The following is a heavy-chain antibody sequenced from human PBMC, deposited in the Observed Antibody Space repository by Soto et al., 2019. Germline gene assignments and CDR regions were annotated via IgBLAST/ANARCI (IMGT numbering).Heavy chain of an antibody. J-gene: IGHJ4*02. D-gene: IGHD1-26*01. Sequence: QVQLVQSGAEVKKPGSSVKVSCKASGGTFSSYTISWVRQAPGQGLEWMGRIIPILGIANYAQKFQGRVTITADKSTSTAYMELSSLRSEDTAVYYCARDLVDLDRALNYWGQGTLVTVSS. V-gene: IGHV1-69*08. CDR3: ARDLVDLDRALNY. CDR2: IIPILGIA. CDR1: GGTFSSYT.